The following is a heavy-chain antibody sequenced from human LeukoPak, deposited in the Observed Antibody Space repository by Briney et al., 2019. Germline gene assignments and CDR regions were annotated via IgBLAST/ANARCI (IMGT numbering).Heavy chain of an antibody. V-gene: IGHV4-59*01. J-gene: IGHJ3*02. D-gene: IGHD3-9*01. CDR3: ARDYNILTGPVGVFDI. Sequence: SETLSLTCTVSGGSISSYYWSWIRQPPGKGLEWIGYIYYSGSTNYNPSLKSRVTISVDTSKNQFSLKLSSVTAADTAVYYCARDYNILTGPVGVFDIWGQGTMVTVSS. CDR2: IYYSGST. CDR1: GGSISSYY.